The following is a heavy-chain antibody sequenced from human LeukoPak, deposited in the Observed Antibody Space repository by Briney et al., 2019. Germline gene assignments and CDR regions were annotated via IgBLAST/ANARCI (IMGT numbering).Heavy chain of an antibody. CDR1: GGSFSGYY. CDR3: ARGFHVGYYDSSGPPDAFDI. V-gene: IGHV4-34*01. D-gene: IGHD3-22*01. Sequence: PSETLSLTCAVYGGSFSGYYWSWIRQPPGKGLEWIGEINHSGSTNYNPSLKSRVTISVDTSKNQFSLKLSSLTAADTAVYYSARGFHVGYYDSSGPPDAFDIWGQGTMVTVSS. CDR2: INHSGST. J-gene: IGHJ3*02.